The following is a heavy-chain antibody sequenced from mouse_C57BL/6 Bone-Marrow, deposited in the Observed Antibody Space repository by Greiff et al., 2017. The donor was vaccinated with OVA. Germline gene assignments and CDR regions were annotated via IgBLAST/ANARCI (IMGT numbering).Heavy chain of an antibody. V-gene: IGHV1-80*01. CDR1: GYAFSSYW. CDR2: IYPGDGDT. D-gene: IGHD1-1*01. J-gene: IGHJ1*03. CDR3: ARENYGGWYFDV. Sequence: QVQLQQSGAELVKPGASVKISCKASGYAFSSYWMNWVKQRPGKGLEWIGQIYPGDGDTNYNGKFKGKATLTADKSSSTAYMQRSSLTSEDSAVYFCARENYGGWYFDVWGTGTTVTVSS.